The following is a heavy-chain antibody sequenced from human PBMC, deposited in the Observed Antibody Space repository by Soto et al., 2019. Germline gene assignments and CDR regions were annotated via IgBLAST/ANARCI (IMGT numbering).Heavy chain of an antibody. D-gene: IGHD3-3*01. V-gene: IGHV3-48*03. Sequence: GGSLRLSCAASGFTFSSYEMNWVRQAPGKGLEWVSYISNSGSTIYYADSVKGRFTISRDNAKNSLYLQMNSLRAEDTAVYYCARDRHHLHYDFWSGYYPGYYYYGMDVWGHGTTVTVSS. CDR1: GFTFSSYE. J-gene: IGHJ6*02. CDR3: ARDRHHLHYDFWSGYYPGYYYYGMDV. CDR2: ISNSGSTI.